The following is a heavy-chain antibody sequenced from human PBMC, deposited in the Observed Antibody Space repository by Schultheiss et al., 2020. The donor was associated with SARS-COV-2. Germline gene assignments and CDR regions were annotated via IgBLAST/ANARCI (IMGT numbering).Heavy chain of an antibody. Sequence: GGSLRLSCAASGFTFSSYSMSWVRQAPGKGLEWVAVISYDGSNKYYADSVKGRFTISRDNSKNTLYLQMNSLGAEDTAVYYCACYSSSWYNYWGQGTLVTVSS. D-gene: IGHD6-13*01. V-gene: IGHV3-30*03. J-gene: IGHJ4*02. CDR3: ACYSSSWYNY. CDR2: ISYDGSNK. CDR1: GFTFSSYS.